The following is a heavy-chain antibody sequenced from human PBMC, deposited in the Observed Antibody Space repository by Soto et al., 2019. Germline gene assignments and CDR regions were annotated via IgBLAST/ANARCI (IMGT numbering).Heavy chain of an antibody. CDR3: ATRRFLPWAP. CDR2: IYSGGST. CDR1: GFTFSSND. D-gene: IGHD7-27*01. V-gene: IGHV3-53*01. J-gene: IGHJ3*01. Sequence: EVQLVESGGGLIQPGGSLRLSCAASGFTFSSNDMNWVRQAPGKGLEWVSLIYSGGSTYYADSVKGRFTISRDNSKNTLYLQMSSLRAEDTAVYYCATRRFLPWAPWGQGTMVTVSS.